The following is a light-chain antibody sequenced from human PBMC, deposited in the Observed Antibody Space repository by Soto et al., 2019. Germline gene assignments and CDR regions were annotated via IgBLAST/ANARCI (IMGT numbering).Light chain of an antibody. CDR2: KAS. Sequence: DIQMTQSPSTLSGSVGDRVTITCRASQTISSWLAWYQQKPGKAPKLLIYKASTLKSVVPSRFSGSGSGTEFTLTISSLQPDDFAPYYCQHYNSYSEACGQGTKVE. CDR3: QHYNSYSEA. CDR1: QTISSW. V-gene: IGKV1-5*03. J-gene: IGKJ1*01.